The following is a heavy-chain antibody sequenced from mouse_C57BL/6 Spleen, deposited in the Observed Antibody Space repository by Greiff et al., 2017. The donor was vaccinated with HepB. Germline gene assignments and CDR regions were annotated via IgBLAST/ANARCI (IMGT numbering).Heavy chain of an antibody. CDR1: GYTFTDYE. CDR2: IDPETGGT. J-gene: IGHJ2*01. D-gene: IGHD4-1*01. CDR3: TSSSLTGTGDY. V-gene: IGHV1-15*01. Sequence: QVQLQQSGAELVRPGASVTLSCKASGYTFTDYEMHWVKQTPVHGLEWIGAIDPETGGTAYNQKFKGKAILTADKSSSTAYMELRSLTSEDSAVYYCTSSSLTGTGDYWGQGTTLTVSS.